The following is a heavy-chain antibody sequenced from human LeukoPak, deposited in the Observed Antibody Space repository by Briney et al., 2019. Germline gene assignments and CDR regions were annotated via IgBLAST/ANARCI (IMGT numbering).Heavy chain of an antibody. CDR3: ARDDGSGWYAPVY. CDR2: IWYDGSNK. CDR1: GFTFSSYG. V-gene: IGHV3-33*01. D-gene: IGHD6-13*01. Sequence: GGSLRLSCAASGFTFSSYGMHWVRQAPGKGLEWVAVIWYDGSNKYYADSVKGRFTISRDNSKNTLYLQMNSLRAEDTAVYYCARDDGSGWYAPVYWGQGTLVTVSS. J-gene: IGHJ4*02.